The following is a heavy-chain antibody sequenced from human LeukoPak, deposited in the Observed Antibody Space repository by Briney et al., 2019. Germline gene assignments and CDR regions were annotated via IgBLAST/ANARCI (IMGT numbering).Heavy chain of an antibody. J-gene: IGHJ5*02. D-gene: IGHD6-19*01. Sequence: SETLSLTCTVSGGSISSYYWSWIRQPPGKGLERIWYINDSGSTNYNLYPKSRLTIPVDTCKNQFSLKLSSVTAADTAVYYCARVGFGSGWYSWFDPGGQGTLVTVSS. CDR2: INDSGST. CDR1: GGSISSYY. CDR3: ARVGFGSGWYSWFDP. V-gene: IGHV4-59*01.